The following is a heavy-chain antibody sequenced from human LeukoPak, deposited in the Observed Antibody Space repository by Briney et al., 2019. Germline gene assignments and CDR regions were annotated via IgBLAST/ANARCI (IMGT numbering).Heavy chain of an antibody. V-gene: IGHV4-31*03. CDR2: IYYSGST. J-gene: IGHJ3*02. Sequence: PSETLSLTCTVSGGSISSGGYYWSWIRQHPGKGLEWIGYIYYSGSTYYNPSLRSRVTISVDTSKNQFSLKLSSVTAADTAVYFCARWRVVVASTDGASGAFDIWGQGALVTVSS. CDR1: GGSISSGGYY. CDR3: ARWRVVVASTDGASGAFDI. D-gene: IGHD2-15*01.